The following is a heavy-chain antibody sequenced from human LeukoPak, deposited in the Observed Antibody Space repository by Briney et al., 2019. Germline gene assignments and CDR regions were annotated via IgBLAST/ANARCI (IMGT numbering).Heavy chain of an antibody. CDR3: ERAAFRAAAPVDY. Sequence: GASVKVSCKASGYTFTGYYMHWVRQAPGQGLEGMGWINPNSGGTNYAQKFQGRVTMTRDTSISTAYMELSRLRSDDTAVYYCERAAFRAAAPVDYWGQGTLVTVSS. CDR2: INPNSGGT. J-gene: IGHJ4*02. CDR1: GYTFTGYY. V-gene: IGHV1-2*02. D-gene: IGHD6-13*01.